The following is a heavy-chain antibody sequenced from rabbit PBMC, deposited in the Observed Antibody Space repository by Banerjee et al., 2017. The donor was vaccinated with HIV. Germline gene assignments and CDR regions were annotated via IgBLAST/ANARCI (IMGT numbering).Heavy chain of an antibody. D-gene: IGHD7-1*01. CDR3: ARGGLDAVGTGRNL. J-gene: IGHJ4*01. Sequence: QAQLEAAGGGLINPEGSLTLTYDASGFDLSDTNWRCCVRQEAGQGLEWIACIRGGSSGYTPYSSRAKGRFTTSKTSSTTVTPQMTSMPAAATARYFFARGGLDAVGTGRNLWGQGTLVTVS. CDR1: GFDLSDTNW. V-gene: IGHV1S45*01. CDR2: IRGGSSGYT.